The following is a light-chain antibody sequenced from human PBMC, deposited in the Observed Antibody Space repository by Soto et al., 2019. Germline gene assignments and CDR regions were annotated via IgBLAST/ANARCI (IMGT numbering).Light chain of an antibody. CDR1: SSNIGSNT. J-gene: IGLJ2*01. V-gene: IGLV1-44*01. CDR3: ATWDDSLNGVV. CDR2: STT. Sequence: QSVLTQPPSASGTPGQRVTISCSGSSSNIGSNTVNWYQQFPGTAPKLLIYSTTQRPSGVPGRFSGSKSGSSASLAISGLESEDEADYHCATWDDSLNGVVFGGGTKLTVL.